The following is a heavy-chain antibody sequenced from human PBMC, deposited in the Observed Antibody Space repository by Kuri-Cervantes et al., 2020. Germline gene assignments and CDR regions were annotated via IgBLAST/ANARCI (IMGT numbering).Heavy chain of an antibody. D-gene: IGHD1-26*01. V-gene: IGHV3-21*01. J-gene: IGHJ4*02. CDR2: ISSSSSYI. CDR3: ARGRVVGATLDY. CDR1: GFTFSSYG. Sequence: ESLKISCAASGFTFSSYGMHWVRQAPGKGLEWVSSISSSSSYIYYADSVKGRFTISRDNAKNSLYLQMNSLRAEDTAVYYCARGRVVGATLDYWGQGTLVTVSS.